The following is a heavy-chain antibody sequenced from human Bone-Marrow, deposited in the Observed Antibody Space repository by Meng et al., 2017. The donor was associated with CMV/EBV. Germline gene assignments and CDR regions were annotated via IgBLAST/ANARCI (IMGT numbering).Heavy chain of an antibody. CDR1: GFTFSSYS. J-gene: IGHJ6*02. CDR3: ARDDGRDYDFWSGYYPMDV. D-gene: IGHD3-3*01. Sequence: GESLKISGAASGFTFSSYSMNWVRQAPGKGLEWVSSISSSSSYIYYADSVKGRFTISRDNAKTSLYLQMNSLRAEDTAVYYCARDDGRDYDFWSGYYPMDVWGQGTTVTVSS. CDR2: ISSSSSYI. V-gene: IGHV3-21*01.